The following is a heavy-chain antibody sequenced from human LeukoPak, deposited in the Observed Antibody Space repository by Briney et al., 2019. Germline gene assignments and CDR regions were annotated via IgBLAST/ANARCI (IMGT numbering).Heavy chain of an antibody. D-gene: IGHD1-14*01. CDR3: ARESRFSTNRDWYDP. J-gene: IGHJ5*02. Sequence: PSETLSLTCTVSGGSISSGSYYWSWIRQPAGKGLEWIGRIYTSGSTNYNPSLKSRVTISVDTSKNQFSLKLSSVTAADTAVYYCARESRFSTNRDWYDPWGQGTLVTVSS. CDR1: GGSISSGSYY. CDR2: IYTSGST. V-gene: IGHV4-61*02.